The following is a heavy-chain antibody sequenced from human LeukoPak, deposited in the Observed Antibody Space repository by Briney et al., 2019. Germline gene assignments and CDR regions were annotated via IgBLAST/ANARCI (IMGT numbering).Heavy chain of an antibody. CDR1: GFTFSSYS. Sequence: GGSLRLSCAASGFTFSSYSMNWVRQAPGKGLEWVSHITSSSSPIHYADSVKGRFTISRDNTKNSLYLQMGSLKPEDMAVYYCARFVSSGPLWGQGTMVTVSS. CDR2: ITSSSSPI. D-gene: IGHD3-22*01. J-gene: IGHJ3*01. CDR3: ARFVSSGPL. V-gene: IGHV3-48*04.